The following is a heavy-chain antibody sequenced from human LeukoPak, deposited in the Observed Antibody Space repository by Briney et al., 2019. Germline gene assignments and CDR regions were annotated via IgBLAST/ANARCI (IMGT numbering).Heavy chain of an antibody. Sequence: PSETLSLTCTVSGGSISSYYWSWIRQPPGKGLEWIGYIYYSGSTNYSPSLKSRVTISVDTSKNQFSLKLSSVTAADTAVYYCASSPFIAVAGTSYYYYYYMDVWGKGTTVTVSS. V-gene: IGHV4-59*01. D-gene: IGHD6-19*01. CDR1: GGSISSYY. CDR3: ASSPFIAVAGTSYYYYYYMDV. J-gene: IGHJ6*03. CDR2: IYYSGST.